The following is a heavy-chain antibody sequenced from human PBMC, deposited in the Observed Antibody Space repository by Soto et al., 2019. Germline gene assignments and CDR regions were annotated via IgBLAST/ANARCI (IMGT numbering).Heavy chain of an antibody. D-gene: IGHD6-19*01. CDR2: IIPILGIA. V-gene: IGHV1-69*02. Sequence: QVQLVQSGAEVKKPGSSVKVSCKASGGTFSSYTINWVRQAPGQGLEWMGRIIPILGIANYAQKFQGRVTITADKSTSPDYMELSSLRSEDTAVYYCARTGRDESIAVSGTPRGGFDIWGQGTMVTVSS. CDR3: ARTGRDESIAVSGTPRGGFDI. J-gene: IGHJ3*02. CDR1: GGTFSSYT.